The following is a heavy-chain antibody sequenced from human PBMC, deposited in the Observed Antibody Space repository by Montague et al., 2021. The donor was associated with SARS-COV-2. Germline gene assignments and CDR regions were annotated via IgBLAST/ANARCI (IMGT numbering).Heavy chain of an antibody. Sequence: SETLSLTSTVSGGSVSSDNWWTWVRQPPGKGLEWIGEIYHSGTTXYNPSLQSRVTISVDKSRNHLSLNLRSVTAADTAMYYCALPLGGARFDPWGQGILVTVSS. D-gene: IGHD1-26*01. CDR1: GGSVSSDNW. CDR2: IYHSGTT. V-gene: IGHV4-4*02. J-gene: IGHJ5*02. CDR3: ALPLGGARFDP.